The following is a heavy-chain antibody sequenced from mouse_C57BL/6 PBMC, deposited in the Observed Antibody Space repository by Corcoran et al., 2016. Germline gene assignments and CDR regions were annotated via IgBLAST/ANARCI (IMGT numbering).Heavy chain of an antibody. CDR3: ARGDYGSSYFDY. D-gene: IGHD1-1*01. J-gene: IGHJ2*01. V-gene: IGHV1-76*01. CDR1: GYTFTDYY. CDR2: IYPGSGNT. Sequence: QLQLKQSGAELVRPGASLKLSCKASGYTFTDYYINWVKQRPGQGLEWIARIYPGSGNTYYNEKFKGRATLTAEKSSSTAYMQLSSLTSEDSAVYFCARGDYGSSYFDYWGQGPTLTVSS.